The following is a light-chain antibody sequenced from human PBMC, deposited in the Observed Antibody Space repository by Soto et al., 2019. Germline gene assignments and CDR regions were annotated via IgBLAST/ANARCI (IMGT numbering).Light chain of an antibody. Sequence: DIVMTQSPDSLAVSLGERATINCKSSQSVVYISNNKIYLAWYQQKPGQPPNLLIYWASTRESGVPDRFSGSGSGTDFTLTISSLQAEDVAVYYCQQYYSPPYTFGQGTKLEIK. CDR2: WAS. V-gene: IGKV4-1*01. J-gene: IGKJ2*01. CDR1: QSVVYISNNKIY. CDR3: QQYYSPPYT.